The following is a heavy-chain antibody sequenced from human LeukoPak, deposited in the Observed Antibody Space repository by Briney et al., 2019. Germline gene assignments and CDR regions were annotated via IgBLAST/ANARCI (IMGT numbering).Heavy chain of an antibody. J-gene: IGHJ4*02. CDR1: GYTFTGYY. Sequence: ASVKVSCKASGYTFTGYYMHWVRQAPGQGLEWMGWINPNSGGTNYAQKFQGRVTMTRDTSISTAYMELSRLRSDDTAVYYCARGRCTNGVCYSDYWGQGTLVTVSS. V-gene: IGHV1-2*02. CDR2: INPNSGGT. CDR3: ARGRCTNGVCYSDY. D-gene: IGHD2-8*01.